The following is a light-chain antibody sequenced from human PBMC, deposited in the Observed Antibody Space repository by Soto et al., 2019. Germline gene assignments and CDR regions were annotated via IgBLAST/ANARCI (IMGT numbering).Light chain of an antibody. J-gene: IGKJ1*01. Sequence: DIQMTQSPSSLSASVGDRVTITCRASQGINNYVAWYPQKQGKVPKLWINAASTLQSGVPARISGSGSGSDFTLTISSLQPEDVAPYYCQKYNSAPQTFGHGTKVEIK. V-gene: IGKV1-27*01. CDR2: AAS. CDR1: QGINNY. CDR3: QKYNSAPQT.